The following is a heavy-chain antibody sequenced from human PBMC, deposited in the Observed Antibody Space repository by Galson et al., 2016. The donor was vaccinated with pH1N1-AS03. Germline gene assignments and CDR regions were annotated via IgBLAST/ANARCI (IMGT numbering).Heavy chain of an antibody. CDR1: GGTFNNFA. CDR2: IILVFGTT. J-gene: IGHJ3*02. CDR3: AGYHGVGNGAFDI. V-gene: IGHV1-69*13. Sequence: SVKVSCKASGGTFNNFAISWVRQAPGQGLEWLGRIILVFGTTNYAQKFQGRVVITADESTSTAYMELSSLRFDDTAVYYCAGYHGVGNGAFDIWGRGTLVT. D-gene: IGHD3-10*01.